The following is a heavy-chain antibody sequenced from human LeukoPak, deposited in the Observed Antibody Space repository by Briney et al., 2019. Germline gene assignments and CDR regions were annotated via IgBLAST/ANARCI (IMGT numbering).Heavy chain of an antibody. D-gene: IGHD3-10*01. J-gene: IGHJ5*02. V-gene: IGHV3-23*01. CDR1: GFTFDNYG. Sequence: GGSLRLSCAASGFTFDNYGMSWVRQAPGKGLEWVSSISGSGGSTYYADYVKGRFTISRDYSKNTLYLQMNSLRTEETAVYYCAKGPAMVRGTFDPWGQGTLVTVSS. CDR3: AKGPAMVRGTFDP. CDR2: ISGSGGST.